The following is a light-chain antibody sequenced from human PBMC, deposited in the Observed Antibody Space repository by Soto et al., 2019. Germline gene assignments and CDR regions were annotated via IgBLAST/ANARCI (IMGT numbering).Light chain of an antibody. CDR1: SNDIGFYNY. CDR2: EVT. J-gene: IGLJ3*02. Sequence: QSVLTQPASVSGSPGQSITISCTGTSNDIGFYNYVSWFQHIPGKAPKLIIYEVTNRPSGVPNRFSGSKSGSTASLTIFGCRAEEPAEYYCSSYTPSDVRVFGGGTKLTVL. CDR3: SSYTPSDVRV. V-gene: IGLV2-14*01.